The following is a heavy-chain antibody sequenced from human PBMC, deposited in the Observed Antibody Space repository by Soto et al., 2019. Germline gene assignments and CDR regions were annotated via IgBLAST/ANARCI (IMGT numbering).Heavy chain of an antibody. D-gene: IGHD3-3*01. Sequence: GGSLSPPCPASGFPFRNSAMSWVRQAPGTGLEWVSAISDSVGKSYYADSVKGRFIISRDNSKSTLFLQMNSLRAEDTALYYCAKDGLVHDLWGQGTLVTVSS. CDR2: ISDSVGKS. J-gene: IGHJ5*02. CDR1: GFPFRNSA. CDR3: AKDGLVHDL. V-gene: IGHV3-23*01.